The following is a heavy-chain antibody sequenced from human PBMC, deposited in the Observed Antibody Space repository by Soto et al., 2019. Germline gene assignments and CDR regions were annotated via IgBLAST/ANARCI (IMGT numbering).Heavy chain of an antibody. CDR1: GFSLGNDGMG. V-gene: IGHV2-26*01. D-gene: IGHD6-19*01. Sequence: QVTLKESGPVLMKTTETLTLTCAVSGFSLGNDGMGVTWIRQTPGRALEWLAHIFPTDEKSYSPTLKSRLVISKDTSKCQVVLTMTNVNPLDTATYYCARIFGAGWSGGFRYYGMDVWGQGTAVTVSS. J-gene: IGHJ6*02. CDR3: ARIFGAGWSGGFRYYGMDV. CDR2: IFPTDEK.